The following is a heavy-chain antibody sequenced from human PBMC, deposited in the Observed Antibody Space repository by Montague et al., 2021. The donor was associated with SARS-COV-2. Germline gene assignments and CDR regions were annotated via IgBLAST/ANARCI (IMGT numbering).Heavy chain of an antibody. CDR2: VYFTGGT. D-gene: IGHD6-6*01. V-gene: IGHV4-61*01. CDR1: GGSVSSGSYY. CDR3: AREKRSPYFSDY. J-gene: IGHJ4*02. Sequence: SETLSLTCTVSGGSVSSGSYYWSWIRQPPGKGLEWIGYVYFTGGTNYNPTLKRRVTISLDTSRNQFSLNFDSVTAAATAVYFCAREKRSPYFSDYWGQGIMVTVSS.